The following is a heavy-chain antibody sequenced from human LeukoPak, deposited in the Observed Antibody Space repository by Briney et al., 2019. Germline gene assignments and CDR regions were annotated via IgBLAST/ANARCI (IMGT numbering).Heavy chain of an antibody. Sequence: PGGSLRLSCAASGFTFSSYGMHWVRQAPGKGLEWVAFIRYDGSNKYYADSVKGRFTISRDNSKNTLYLQMNSLRAEDTAAYYCARESGSVTSEVDFDYWGQGTLVTVSS. J-gene: IGHJ4*02. CDR2: IRYDGSNK. D-gene: IGHD4-17*01. CDR1: GFTFSSYG. V-gene: IGHV3-30*02. CDR3: ARESGSVTSEVDFDY.